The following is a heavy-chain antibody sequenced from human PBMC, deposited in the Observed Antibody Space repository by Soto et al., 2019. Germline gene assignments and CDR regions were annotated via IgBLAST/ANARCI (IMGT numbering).Heavy chain of an antibody. V-gene: IGHV1-46*01. D-gene: IGHD3-22*01. J-gene: IGHJ4*02. CDR1: GYTFTDYH. Sequence: ASVKVSCKASGYTFTDYHVHWVRQAPGQGLELIGIINPSRGTTSYTQRFQGRVTMTRDTSASTVYMELSSLRSEDTAMYYCARDGSGYYYGSFDYWVQGTLVTVSS. CDR2: INPSRGTT. CDR3: ARDGSGYYYGSFDY.